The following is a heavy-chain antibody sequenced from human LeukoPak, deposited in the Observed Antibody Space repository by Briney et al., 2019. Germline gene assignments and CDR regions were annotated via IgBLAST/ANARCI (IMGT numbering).Heavy chain of an antibody. CDR2: INPNSGGT. V-gene: IGHV1-2*06. CDR1: GYTLTDYY. CDR3: AREGDYYYGMDV. J-gene: IGHJ6*02. Sequence: GASVKVSCKASGYTLTDYYMHWVRQAPGQGLEWMGRINPNSGGTNYAQKFQGRVTMTRDTSISTVYMELSRLRSDDTAVYYCAREGDYYYGMDVWGQGTTVTVSS.